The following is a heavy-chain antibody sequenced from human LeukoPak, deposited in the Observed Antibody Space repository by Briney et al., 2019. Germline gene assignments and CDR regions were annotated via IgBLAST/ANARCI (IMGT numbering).Heavy chain of an antibody. V-gene: IGHV3-9*01. CDR3: AKDFRGYSYGILSY. Sequence: PGRSLRLSCAASGFTFDDYAMHWVRQAPGKGLEWVSGISWNSGSIGYADSVKGRFTISRDNAKNSLYLQMNSLRAEDTALYYCAKDFRGYSYGILSYWGQGTLVTVSS. D-gene: IGHD5-18*01. J-gene: IGHJ4*02. CDR2: ISWNSGSI. CDR1: GFTFDDYA.